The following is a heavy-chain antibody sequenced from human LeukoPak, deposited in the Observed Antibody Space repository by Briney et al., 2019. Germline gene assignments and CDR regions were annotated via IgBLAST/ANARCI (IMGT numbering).Heavy chain of an antibody. Sequence: ASVKVSCKASGYTFTDYYMHWVRQAPGQGLEWMGWINSNSGDTNYAQKFQGRVTMTRDTSISIAYMELSRLRSDDTAVYYCARADSDAFDIWGQGTMVTVSS. CDR2: INSNSGDT. V-gene: IGHV1-2*02. CDR1: GYTFTDYY. CDR3: ARADSDAFDI. J-gene: IGHJ3*02.